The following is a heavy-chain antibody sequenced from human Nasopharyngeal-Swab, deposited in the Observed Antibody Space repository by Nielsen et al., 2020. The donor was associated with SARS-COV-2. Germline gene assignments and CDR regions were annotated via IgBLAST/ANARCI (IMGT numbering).Heavy chain of an antibody. V-gene: IGHV3-21*01. CDR2: ISSSSSYI. J-gene: IGHJ6*02. D-gene: IGHD3-3*01. CDR3: ARDRYDFWSGYYTPYYYYYGMDV. Sequence: VRQAPGKWLEWVSSISSSSSYIYYADSVKGRFTISRDNAKNSLYLQMNSLRAEDTAVYYCARDRYDFWSGYYTPYYYYYGMDVWGQGTTVTVSS.